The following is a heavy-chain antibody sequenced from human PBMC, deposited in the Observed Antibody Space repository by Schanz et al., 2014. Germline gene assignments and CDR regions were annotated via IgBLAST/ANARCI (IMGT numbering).Heavy chain of an antibody. J-gene: IGHJ3*02. CDR2: INPSVGNT. V-gene: IGHV1-46*03. Sequence: QVQLVQSGAEVKKPGASVKVSCKASGYTFTSYYIHWFRQAPGQGLEWMGLINPSVGNTNYAQKFRGRVTMTRDTSTSTVYMELSSLRSEDSAVYFCGRGPSTGAFDIWGQGTMVTVSS. CDR1: GYTFTSYY. CDR3: GRGPSTGAFDI.